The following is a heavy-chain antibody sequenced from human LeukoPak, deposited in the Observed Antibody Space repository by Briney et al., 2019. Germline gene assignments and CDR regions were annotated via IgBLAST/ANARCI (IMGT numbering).Heavy chain of an antibody. CDR1: GGSISSSSYY. CDR2: IYYSGST. V-gene: IGHV4-39*07. D-gene: IGHD2-2*01. Sequence: PSETLSLTCTVSGGSISSSSYYWGWIRQPPGKGLEWIGSIYYSGSTYYNPSLKSRVTISVDTSKNQFSLKLSSVTAADTAVYYCRRVVPAAISYMDVWGKGTTVTVSS. CDR3: RRVVPAAISYMDV. J-gene: IGHJ6*03.